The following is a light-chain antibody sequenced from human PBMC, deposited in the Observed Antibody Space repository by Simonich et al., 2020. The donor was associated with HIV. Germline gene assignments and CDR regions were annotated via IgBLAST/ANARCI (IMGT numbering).Light chain of an antibody. Sequence: EIVMTQSPATLSVSPGERATLSCRASQSVSSSLAWYQQKPGQAPRLLIYGSSTRATGIPARLSGSGSGTEFTLTISSMQSEDFAVYYCQQYNSWPTFGGGTRVEI. CDR1: QSVSSS. CDR2: GSS. V-gene: IGKV3-15*01. CDR3: QQYNSWPT. J-gene: IGKJ4*01.